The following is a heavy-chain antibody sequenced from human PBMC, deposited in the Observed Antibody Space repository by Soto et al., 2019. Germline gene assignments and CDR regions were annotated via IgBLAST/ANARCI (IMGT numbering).Heavy chain of an antibody. V-gene: IGHV1-69*01. J-gene: IGHJ4*02. D-gene: IGHD6-13*01. CDR3: ARDGMREHQLAQLDY. CDR1: GGTFSSYA. Sequence: QVQLVQSGAEVKKPGSSVKVSCKASGGTFSSYAISWVRKAPGQGLEWMGGMIPIFGTANYAQKFQGRVKITADESTGTAYMELSSLRSEDTAVYYCARDGMREHQLAQLDYWGQGTLVTVSS. CDR2: MIPIFGTA.